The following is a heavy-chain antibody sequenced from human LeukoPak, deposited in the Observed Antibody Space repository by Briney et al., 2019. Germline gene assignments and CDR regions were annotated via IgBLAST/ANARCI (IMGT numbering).Heavy chain of an antibody. D-gene: IGHD6-13*01. CDR3: ARAGSSSPYFDY. CDR2: IYTSGST. Sequence: SETLSLTCTVSGGSISSGSYSWSWIRQPAGKGLEWIGRIYTSGSTNYNPSLKSRVTISVDTSKNQFSLKLSSVTAADTAVYYCARAGSSSPYFDYWGQGTLVTVSS. V-gene: IGHV4-61*02. CDR1: GGSISSGSYS. J-gene: IGHJ4*02.